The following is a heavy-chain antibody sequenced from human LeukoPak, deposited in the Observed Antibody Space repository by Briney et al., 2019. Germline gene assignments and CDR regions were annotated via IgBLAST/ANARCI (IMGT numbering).Heavy chain of an antibody. CDR2: ISGSGGST. CDR3: ARDQSSSAGTGYYGMDV. CDR1: GFTFSSYA. J-gene: IGHJ6*02. V-gene: IGHV3-23*01. D-gene: IGHD6-6*01. Sequence: GGSLRLSCAASGFTFSSYAMSWVRQAPGKGLEWVSAISGSGGSTYYADSVKGRFTISRDNSKNTLYLQMNSLRAEDTAVYYCARDQSSSAGTGYYGMDVWGQGTTVTVSS.